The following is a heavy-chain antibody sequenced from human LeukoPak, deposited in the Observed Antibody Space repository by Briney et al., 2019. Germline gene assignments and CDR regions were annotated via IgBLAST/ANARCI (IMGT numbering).Heavy chain of an antibody. CDR1: GGSISSGDYY. CDR3: ARGAYYYENDAFDI. D-gene: IGHD3-22*01. CDR2: IYYSGST. J-gene: IGHJ3*02. V-gene: IGHV4-30-4*01. Sequence: PSETLSLTCTVSGGSISSGDYYWSWIRQPPGKGLEWIGYIYYSGSTYYNPSLKSRVTISVDTSKNQFPLKLSSVTAADTAVYYCARGAYYYENDAFDIWGQGTMVTVSS.